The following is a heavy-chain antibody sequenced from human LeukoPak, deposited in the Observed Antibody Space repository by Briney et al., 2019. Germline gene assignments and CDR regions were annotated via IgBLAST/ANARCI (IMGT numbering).Heavy chain of an antibody. CDR2: IHSSGYT. Sequence: SETLSLTSTVSGGSISSYYWSWIRQPPGQGLEWIAYIHSSGYTNYNPSLESRVTISVDTSKNQFSLKVSSVTAADTAVYYCAKRQGPNSGSYDYFDPWGQGTLVTVSS. CDR1: GGSISSYY. D-gene: IGHD1-26*01. CDR3: AKRQGPNSGSYDYFDP. J-gene: IGHJ5*02. V-gene: IGHV4-4*09.